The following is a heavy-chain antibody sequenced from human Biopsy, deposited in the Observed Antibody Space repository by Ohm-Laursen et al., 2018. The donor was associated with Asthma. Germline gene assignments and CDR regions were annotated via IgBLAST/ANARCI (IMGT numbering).Heavy chain of an antibody. CDR3: ARGWNCGGDCYSLDS. CDR2: IYRNGDT. V-gene: IGHV4-30-2*06. J-gene: IGHJ4*02. Sequence: TLSLTCPVSGDFIDSGDYSWTWIRQSPGVGLEWIGYIYRNGDTYYNPTLKNRVTISIDRSKNQFSLRLRSVTAADTAVYYCARGWNCGGDCYSLDSWGQGTLVTVSS. CDR1: GDFIDSGDYS. D-gene: IGHD2-21*02.